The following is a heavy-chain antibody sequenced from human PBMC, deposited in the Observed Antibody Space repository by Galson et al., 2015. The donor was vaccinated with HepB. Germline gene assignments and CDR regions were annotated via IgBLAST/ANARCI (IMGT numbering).Heavy chain of an antibody. CDR3: AMGEYFDTSDYYSPADY. J-gene: IGHJ4*02. CDR1: GFTLSSYA. CDR2: ISYSGENT. D-gene: IGHD3-22*01. Sequence: SLRLSCAASGFTLSSYAMSWVRQAPEKGLEWVSGISYSGENTYYADSVKGRFTVSRDNSKNTLYLQMNSLRAEDTAVYYCAMGEYFDTSDYYSPADYWGQGTLVTVSS. V-gene: IGHV3-23*01.